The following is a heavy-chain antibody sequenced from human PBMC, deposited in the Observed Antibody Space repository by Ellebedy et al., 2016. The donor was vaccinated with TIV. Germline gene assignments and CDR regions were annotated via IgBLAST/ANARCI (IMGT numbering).Heavy chain of an antibody. CDR3: ARDREIWATGTNYYGMDV. CDR1: GFTFSSYA. D-gene: IGHD3-16*01. CDR2: MSYDGSNK. Sequence: GESLKISCAASGFTFSSYAMHWVRQAPGKGLEWVAVMSYDGSNKYYADSVKGRFTISRDNSKNTLYLQMNSLRAEDTAVYYCARDREIWATGTNYYGMDVWGQGTTVTVSS. V-gene: IGHV3-30-3*01. J-gene: IGHJ6*02.